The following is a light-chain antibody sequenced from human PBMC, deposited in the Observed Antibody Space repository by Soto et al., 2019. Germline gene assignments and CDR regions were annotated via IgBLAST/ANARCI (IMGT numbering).Light chain of an antibody. V-gene: IGKV1-39*01. J-gene: IGKJ4*01. Sequence: DIQMTQSPSPLSASVGDRVTITCRASQSISSYLNWYQQKPGKAPKLLIYAASSLQSGVPSRFSGSGSGTDFTLTISSLQPGDVATYYCQQSYSTPLTFGGGTKVEIK. CDR1: QSISSY. CDR2: AAS. CDR3: QQSYSTPLT.